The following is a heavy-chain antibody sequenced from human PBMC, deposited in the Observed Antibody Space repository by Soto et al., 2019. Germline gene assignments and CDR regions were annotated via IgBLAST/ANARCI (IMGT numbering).Heavy chain of an antibody. D-gene: IGHD4-17*01. J-gene: IGHJ3*02. CDR2: LYSGGST. V-gene: IGHV3-53*01. CDR3: VREPTVTMMGAFDI. CDR1: GFTVSSTY. Sequence: GGSLRLSCAASGFTVSSTYMSWVRQAPGKGLEWVSVLYSGGSTSYADSVKSRFTISRDNSSNTLYLQMNSLRAEDAAVYYCVREPTVTMMGAFDIWGQGTMVTVSS.